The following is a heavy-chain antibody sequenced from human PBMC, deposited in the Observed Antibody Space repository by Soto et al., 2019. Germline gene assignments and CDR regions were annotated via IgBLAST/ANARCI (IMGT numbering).Heavy chain of an antibody. CDR3: ARDSSGYCGGDCYSGWFAP. D-gene: IGHD2-21*02. J-gene: IGHJ5*02. Sequence: QVQLVESGGGVVQPGSSLRLSCAASGFTFSNYGMHGFRQAPGKGLEWVAVILYDGSNKYYADSVKGRFTISRDNSKNTLYLQLTSMRAEDTAVSYCARDSSGYCGGDCYSGWFAPGGQGTLVPVSS. CDR1: GFTFSNYG. CDR2: ILYDGSNK. V-gene: IGHV3-33*01.